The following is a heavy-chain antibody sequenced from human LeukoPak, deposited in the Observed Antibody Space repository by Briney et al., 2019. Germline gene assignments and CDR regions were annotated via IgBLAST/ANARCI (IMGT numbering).Heavy chain of an antibody. CDR2: ISWNSGNM. CDR1: GFSLDDYA. J-gene: IGHJ4*02. Sequence: PGWSLRLSCAASGFSLDDYAMHWVRQAPGKGLEWVSGISWNSGNMYYADSVRGRLAISRDNAKNSLYLQMYSLRPEDTALYYCVKASYYDILTGYLGNWGQGTLVTVSS. D-gene: IGHD3-9*01. CDR3: VKASYYDILTGYLGN. V-gene: IGHV3-9*01.